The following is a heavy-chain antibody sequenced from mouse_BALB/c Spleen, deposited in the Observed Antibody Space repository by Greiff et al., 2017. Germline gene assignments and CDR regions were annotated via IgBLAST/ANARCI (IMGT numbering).Heavy chain of an antibody. CDR3: AHYYRYDVAWFTY. V-gene: IGHV14-3*02. CDR1: GFNIKDTY. Sequence: EVQLQQSGAELVKPGASVKLSCTASGFNIKDTYMHWVKQRPEQGLEWIGRIDPANGNTKYDPKFQGKATITADTSSNTAYLQLSSLTSEDTAVYYCAHYYRYDVAWFTYWGQGTLVTVSA. CDR2: IDPANGNT. J-gene: IGHJ3*01. D-gene: IGHD2-14*01.